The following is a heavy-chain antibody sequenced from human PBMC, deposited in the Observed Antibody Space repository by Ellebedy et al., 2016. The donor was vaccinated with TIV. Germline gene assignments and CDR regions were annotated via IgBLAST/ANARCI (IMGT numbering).Heavy chain of an antibody. V-gene: IGHV4-59*01. CDR2: IYYSGST. J-gene: IGHJ4*02. CDR1: GGSISSYY. Sequence: SETLSLTCTVSGGSISSYYWSWIRQPPGKGLEWIGYIYYSGSTNYNPSLKSRVTISVDTSKNQFSLKLSSVTAADTAVYYCARVGPGEGLIFDYWGQGTLVTVSS. CDR3: ARVGPGEGLIFDY. D-gene: IGHD3-10*01.